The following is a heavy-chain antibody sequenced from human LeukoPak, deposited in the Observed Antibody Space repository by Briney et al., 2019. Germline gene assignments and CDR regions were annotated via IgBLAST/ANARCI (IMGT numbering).Heavy chain of an antibody. CDR3: ASNWVTYYYKSCAYHYPPDLFDI. V-gene: IGHV1-2*02. Sequence: ASVKVSCKASGHTFTGYYMHWVRQAPGQGLEWMGWINANSGDTNYAQKFQGRVTMTRDTSISTAYMELSRLRSDDTAVYYCASNWVTYYYKSCAYHYPPDLFDIGGQGTRVTVSS. CDR1: GHTFTGYY. J-gene: IGHJ3*02. CDR2: INANSGDT. D-gene: IGHD3-22*01.